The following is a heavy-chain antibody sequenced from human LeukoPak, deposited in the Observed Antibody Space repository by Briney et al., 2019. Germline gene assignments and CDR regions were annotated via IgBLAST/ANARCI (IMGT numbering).Heavy chain of an antibody. Sequence: ASVKVSCKASGYTFTSYYMHWVRQAPGQGLEWMGIINPSGGSTSYAQKFQGRVTMTRDTSTSTVYMELSSLRSEDTAVYYCAREPSYYYDSSGLGAFDIWGQGTMVTVSS. J-gene: IGHJ3*02. CDR2: INPSGGST. CDR3: AREPSYYYDSSGLGAFDI. CDR1: GYTFTSYY. D-gene: IGHD3-22*01. V-gene: IGHV1-46*01.